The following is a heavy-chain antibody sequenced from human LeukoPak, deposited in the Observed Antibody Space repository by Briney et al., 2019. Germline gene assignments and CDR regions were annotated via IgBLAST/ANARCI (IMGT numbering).Heavy chain of an antibody. CDR3: AKAGIAVPATPEY. D-gene: IGHD6-19*01. CDR1: GFTFSSYA. Sequence: GGSLRLSCAASGFTFSSYAMNWVRQAPGKGLEWVSVISSSGGTTYYSDSVKGRFIISRDNSKNTLYLQTNSLRAEDTAVYYCAKAGIAVPATPEYCGQGTQVTVSS. J-gene: IGHJ4*02. CDR2: ISSSGGTT. V-gene: IGHV3-23*01.